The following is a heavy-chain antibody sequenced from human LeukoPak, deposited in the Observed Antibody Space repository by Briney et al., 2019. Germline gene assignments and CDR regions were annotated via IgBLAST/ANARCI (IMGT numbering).Heavy chain of an antibody. J-gene: IGHJ6*03. CDR2: ISSSSSLI. CDR3: AKVDRGDYSSSPVPYYNYYMNV. CDR1: GFTFSYYS. V-gene: IGHV3-21*01. D-gene: IGHD6-13*01. Sequence: GGSLRLSCAASGFTFSYYSINWVRQAPGRGLEWVSCISSSSSLIFYSDSVRGRFTISRDNAKNLLYLHMNSLRVEDTAVYYCAKVDRGDYSSSPVPYYNYYMNVWGRGTTVTVSS.